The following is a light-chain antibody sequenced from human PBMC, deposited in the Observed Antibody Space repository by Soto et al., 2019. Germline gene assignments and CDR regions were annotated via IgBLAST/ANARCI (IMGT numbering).Light chain of an antibody. CDR2: EVT. Sequence: QSVLTQPASVSGSPGQSITISCTGTSRDVGAYNFVSWYQQYPGNAPKLMIYEVTNRPSGVSNRFSGSKSGNTASLTISGLQADDEADYYCSTYTTTSPVVFGGGTKVTVL. CDR1: SRDVGAYNF. CDR3: STYTTTSPVV. J-gene: IGLJ2*01. V-gene: IGLV2-14*01.